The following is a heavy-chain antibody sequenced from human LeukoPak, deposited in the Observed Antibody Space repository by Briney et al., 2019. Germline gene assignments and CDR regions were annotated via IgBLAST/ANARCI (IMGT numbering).Heavy chain of an antibody. CDR3: AKAEGAVAGSYFDY. D-gene: IGHD6-19*01. V-gene: IGHV3-9*01. J-gene: IGHJ4*02. CDR1: GFTFDDYA. CDR2: ISWNSGSI. Sequence: GRSLRLSCAASGFTFDDYAMHWVRQAPGKGLEWVSGISWNSGSIGYADSVKGRFTISRDNAKNSLYLQMNSLRAGDTALYYCAKAEGAVAGSYFDYWGQGTLVTVSS.